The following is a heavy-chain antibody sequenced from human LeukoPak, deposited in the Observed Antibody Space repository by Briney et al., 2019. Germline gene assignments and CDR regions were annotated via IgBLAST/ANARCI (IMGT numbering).Heavy chain of an antibody. CDR3: AKQRASSTSGLDY. CDR1: GFTFSSYG. Sequence: GRSLRLSCAASGFTFSSYGMHWVRQAPGKGLEWVAVIPYDGSNKYYADSVKGRFTISRDNSKNTLYLQMNSLRAEDTAVYYCAKQRASSTSGLDYWGQGTLVTVSS. D-gene: IGHD2-2*01. J-gene: IGHJ4*02. V-gene: IGHV3-30*18. CDR2: IPYDGSNK.